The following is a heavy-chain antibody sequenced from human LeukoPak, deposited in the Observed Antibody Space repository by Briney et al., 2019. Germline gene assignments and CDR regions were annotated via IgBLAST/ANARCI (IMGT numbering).Heavy chain of an antibody. D-gene: IGHD5-12*01. J-gene: IGHJ4*02. CDR1: RYTFTSYD. CDR3: ARAFGGHDEWYYFDY. CDR2: MNPNSGNT. V-gene: IGHV1-8*03. Sequence: ASVKVSCKASRYTFTSYDINWVRQATGQGLEWMGWMNPNSGNTDYAQKFQGRFTITINTSISTAYMELSSLRSEDTAVYYCARAFGGHDEWYYFDYWGQGTLVTVSS.